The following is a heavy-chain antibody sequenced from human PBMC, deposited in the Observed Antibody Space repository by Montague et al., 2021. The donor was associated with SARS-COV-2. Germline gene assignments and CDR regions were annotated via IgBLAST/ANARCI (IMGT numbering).Heavy chain of an antibody. CDR1: GGSISSSNYY. J-gene: IGHJ5*02. D-gene: IGHD3-22*01. V-gene: IGHV4-39*02. CDR3: AREGFSSGYYET. CDR2: IYYSGST. Sequence: SETLSLTCSVPGGSISSSNYYWGWIRQPPGKGLEWIGSIYYSGSTYYNPSLKSRVAISVDTSKNQFSLILRSMTAADTAVFYCAREGFSSGYYETWGQGTLVTVSS.